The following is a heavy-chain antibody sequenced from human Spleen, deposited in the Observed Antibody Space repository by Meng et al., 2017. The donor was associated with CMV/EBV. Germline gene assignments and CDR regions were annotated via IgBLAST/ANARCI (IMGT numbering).Heavy chain of an antibody. V-gene: IGHV1-18*01. CDR2: ISVYNGKT. Sequence: ASVKVSCKASGYKFSSYGISWVRQAPGQGLEWMGWISVYNGKTNYRQKFQDRVRMTTDTSTRTAYMELRSLRFDDTAVYYCARDAKSGLNPVSDYWGQGSLVTVSS. CDR1: GYKFSSYG. CDR3: ARDAKSGLNPVSDY. J-gene: IGHJ4*02. D-gene: IGHD1-14*01.